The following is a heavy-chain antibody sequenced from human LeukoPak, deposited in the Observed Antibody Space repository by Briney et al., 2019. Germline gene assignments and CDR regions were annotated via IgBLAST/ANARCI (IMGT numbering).Heavy chain of an antibody. D-gene: IGHD6-19*01. J-gene: IGHJ5*02. CDR2: ISKSGST. CDR1: GASINNYY. CDR3: ARDSAYSSGQGFARFDP. V-gene: IGHV4-59*01. Sequence: PSETLPLTCTVSGASINNYYWSWIRQPPGRGLEWIGYISKSGSTNYNPSLKSRVTISVDTSKNQFSLKLRSVTAADTAVYYCARDSAYSSGQGFARFDPWGQGTLVTVSS.